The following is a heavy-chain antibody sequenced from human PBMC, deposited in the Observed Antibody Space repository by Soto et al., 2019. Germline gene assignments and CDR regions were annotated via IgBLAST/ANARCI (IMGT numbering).Heavy chain of an antibody. CDR1: GGAFTNYS. J-gene: IGHJ6*02. CDR2: IIPLHNTS. D-gene: IGHD1-20*01. CDR3: AIWPNWNPLYYRGMDV. V-gene: IGHV1-69*06. Sequence: QVQLLQSGAEVKKPGSSVKVSCKVSGGAFTNYSLNWVRHAPGQGLEWLGGIIPLHNTSNYSLKLLGRGSVTADISSNTVYMHLSGLTSDDTATYYRAIWPNWNPLYYRGMDVWGQGTTVTVSS.